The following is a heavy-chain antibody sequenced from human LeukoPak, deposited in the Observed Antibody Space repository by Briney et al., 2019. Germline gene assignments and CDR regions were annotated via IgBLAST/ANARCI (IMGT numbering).Heavy chain of an antibody. CDR2: ISAYNGNT. CDR1: GYTFTSYG. Sequence: ASVKVSCKASGYTFTSYGISWVRQAPGQGREWMGWISAYNGNTNYAQKLQGRVTMTTDTSTSTAYMELRSLRSDDTAVYYCARGAPYYDFWSGYSPTDYWGQGTLVTVSS. J-gene: IGHJ4*02. V-gene: IGHV1-18*01. D-gene: IGHD3-3*01. CDR3: ARGAPYYDFWSGYSPTDY.